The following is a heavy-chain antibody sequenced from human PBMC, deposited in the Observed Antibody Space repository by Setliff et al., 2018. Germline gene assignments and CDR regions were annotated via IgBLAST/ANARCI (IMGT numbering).Heavy chain of an antibody. Sequence: GGSLRLSCAASGFTFNTHAMHWVRQAPGKGLEWVAMIWADPNSNTKYYADSVKGRFSVSRDNSRNTVFLQMTGLRAEDTALYYCTRDPPGSGWSFDYWGQGALVTSPQ. CDR3: TRDPPGSGWSFDY. J-gene: IGHJ4*02. D-gene: IGHD6-19*01. V-gene: IGHV3-33*01. CDR1: GFTFNTHA. CDR2: IWADPNSNTK.